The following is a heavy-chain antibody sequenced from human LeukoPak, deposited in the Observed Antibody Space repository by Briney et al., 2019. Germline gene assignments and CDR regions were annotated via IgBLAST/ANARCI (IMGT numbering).Heavy chain of an antibody. J-gene: IGHJ4*02. V-gene: IGHV3-21*01. Sequence: PGGSLRLSCAATGFTFNTYTMNWVRQAPGKGLEWVSSITASSTAIYSADSVKGRFTISRDNGKNFLYLQINSLRAEDTAVYYCARTYYDILTGYNPYFDYWGQGILVTVSS. CDR3: ARTYYDILTGYNPYFDY. D-gene: IGHD3-9*01. CDR2: ITASSTAI. CDR1: GFTFNTYT.